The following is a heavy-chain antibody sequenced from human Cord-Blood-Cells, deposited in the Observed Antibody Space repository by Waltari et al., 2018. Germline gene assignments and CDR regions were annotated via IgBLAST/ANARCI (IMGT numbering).Heavy chain of an antibody. Sequence: QVQLQESGPGLVKPSQTLSLTCTVSGGSISSGGYYWSWIRQHPGKGLEWMWYIYYSGSTSSNPALRSRVTISVDTAKSQFSLKLSSVTAADTSVYYCARGPLTDIVVVPAAMHYYYGMDVWGQGTTVTVSS. J-gene: IGHJ6*02. D-gene: IGHD2-2*01. V-gene: IGHV4-31*03. CDR3: ARGPLTDIVVVPAAMHYYYGMDV. CDR1: GGSISSGGYY. CDR2: IYYSGST.